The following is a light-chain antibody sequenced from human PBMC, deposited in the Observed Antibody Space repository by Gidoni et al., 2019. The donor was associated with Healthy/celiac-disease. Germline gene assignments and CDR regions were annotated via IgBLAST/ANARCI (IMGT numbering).Light chain of an antibody. Sequence: SYELTQPPSVSAAPGQTARITCGGNKIGIKSVHWYQQKPGQAPVLVVYDETDRPSGIPERFSGSKYGTTATLIITRVEAGDEADYYCQVWDSDSDHYVFGAGTKVTVL. CDR3: QVWDSDSDHYV. CDR2: DET. J-gene: IGLJ1*01. V-gene: IGLV3-21*02. CDR1: KIGIKS.